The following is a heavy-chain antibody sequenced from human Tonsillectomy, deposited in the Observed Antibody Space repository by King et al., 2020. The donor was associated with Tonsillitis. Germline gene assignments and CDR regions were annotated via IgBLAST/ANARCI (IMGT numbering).Heavy chain of an antibody. CDR3: ARDAEFCCGGSCWGTENWFDP. J-gene: IGHJ5*02. V-gene: IGHV3-30*04. D-gene: IGHD2-15*01. CDR1: GFTFSSYA. CDR2: ISYDGSNK. Sequence: HVQLVESGGGVVQPGRSLRLSCAASGFTFSSYAMHWVRQAPGKGLEWVAVISYDGSNKYYADSVKGRFTISRDNSKNTLYLQMNSLRAEDTAVYYCARDAEFCCGGSCWGTENWFDPWGQGTLVTVSS.